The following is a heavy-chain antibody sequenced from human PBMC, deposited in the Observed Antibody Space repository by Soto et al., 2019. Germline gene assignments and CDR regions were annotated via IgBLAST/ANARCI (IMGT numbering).Heavy chain of an antibody. CDR1: GGTFSSYA. V-gene: IGHV1-69*13. D-gene: IGHD2-15*01. CDR2: IIPIFGTA. CDR3: ARAKTPQHGGNPEPFDY. J-gene: IGHJ4*02. Sequence: SVKVSCKASGGTFSSYAISWVRQAPGQGLEWMGGIIPIFGTANYAQKFQGRVTITADESTSTAYMELSSLRSEDTAVYYCARAKTPQHGGNPEPFDYWGQGTLVTVSS.